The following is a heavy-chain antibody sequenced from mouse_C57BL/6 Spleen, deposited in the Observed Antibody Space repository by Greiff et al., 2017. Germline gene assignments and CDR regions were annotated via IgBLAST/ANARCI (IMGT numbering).Heavy chain of an antibody. CDR3: ARRMDY. CDR2: IYPGDGDT. V-gene: IGHV1-82*01. CDR1: GYTFTSYW. Sequence: QVQLQQPGAELVKPGASVKLSCKASGYTFTSYWMHWVKQRPGRGLEWIGRIYPGDGDTNYNGKFKGKATLTADKSSSTAYMQLSSLTSEDSAVYFCARRMDYWGQGTSVTVSS. J-gene: IGHJ4*01.